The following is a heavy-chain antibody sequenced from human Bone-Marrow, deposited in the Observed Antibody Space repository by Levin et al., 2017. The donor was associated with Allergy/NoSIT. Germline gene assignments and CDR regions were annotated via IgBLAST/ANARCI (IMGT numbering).Heavy chain of an antibody. J-gene: IGHJ5*02. Sequence: GGSLRLSCAASGFTLSNSAMSWVRQAPGKGLEWVSSIIGSGGTTYYADSVKGRFTISRDNSKNTLFLQMNSLRAEDTAIYYCAKDSTTMTTWGWFDPWGQGTLVTVSS. D-gene: IGHD4-11*01. V-gene: IGHV3-23*01. CDR2: IIGSGGTT. CDR3: AKDSTTMTTWGWFDP. CDR1: GFTLSNSA.